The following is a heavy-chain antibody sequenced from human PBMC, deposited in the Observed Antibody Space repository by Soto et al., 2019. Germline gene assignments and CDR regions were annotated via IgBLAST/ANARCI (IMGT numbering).Heavy chain of an antibody. CDR3: TRNSWVMIGDALGAFDF. CDR2: ISSNSGHI. V-gene: IGHV3-21*01. CDR1: GFTFSDYS. Sequence: GGSLRLSCAASGFTFSDYSMNWVRQAPGKGLEWVSSISSNSGHISYADSLQGRFTISRDNARNSLYLQMNSLGAEDTAVYYCTRNSWVMIGDALGAFDFWGQGTMVTVSS. D-gene: IGHD3-16*01. J-gene: IGHJ3*01.